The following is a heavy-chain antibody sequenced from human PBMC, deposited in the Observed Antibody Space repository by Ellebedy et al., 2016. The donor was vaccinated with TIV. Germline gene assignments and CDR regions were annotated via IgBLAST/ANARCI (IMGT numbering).Heavy chain of an antibody. J-gene: IGHJ3*02. D-gene: IGHD2-2*02. CDR2: IIPIFGTA. CDR1: GGTFSSYA. V-gene: IGHV1-69*13. Sequence: SVKVSXKASGGTFSSYAISWVRQAPGQGLEWMGGIIPIFGTANYAQKFQGRVTITADESTSTAYMELSSLRSEDTAVYYCARGGTICSSTSCYTKDAFDIWGQGTMVTVSS. CDR3: ARGGTICSSTSCYTKDAFDI.